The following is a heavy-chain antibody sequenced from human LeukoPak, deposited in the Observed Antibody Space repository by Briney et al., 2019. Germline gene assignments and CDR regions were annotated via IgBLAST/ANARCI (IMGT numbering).Heavy chain of an antibody. CDR2: LHADGNEK. D-gene: IGHD5-12*01. V-gene: IGHV3-7*01. J-gene: IGHJ4*02. CDR1: GFNFSSYA. CDR3: ARGGYSFDY. Sequence: GGSLRLSCAVSGFNFSSYAMHWVRQAPGKGREWVARLHADGNEKYFVHSVKGRFTVSRDNAKNSLYLQMNSLRVEDTAVYYCARGGYSFDYLGQGTLVTVSS.